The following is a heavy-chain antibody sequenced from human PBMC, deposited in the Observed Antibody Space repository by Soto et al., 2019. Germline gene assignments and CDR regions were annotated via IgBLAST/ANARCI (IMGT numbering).Heavy chain of an antibody. J-gene: IGHJ4*02. CDR2: IIPIFGTA. Sequence: QVQLVQSGAEVKKPGSSVKVSCKASGGTFSSYAISWGRQAPGQGLEWMGGIIPIFGTANYAQKVQGRVTITADESTSTAYMDQSSLRSEDKAVYYCARLTGYSSSGGGDYWGQGTLVTVSS. D-gene: IGHD6-13*01. CDR3: ARLTGYSSSGGGDY. CDR1: GGTFSSYA. V-gene: IGHV1-69*01.